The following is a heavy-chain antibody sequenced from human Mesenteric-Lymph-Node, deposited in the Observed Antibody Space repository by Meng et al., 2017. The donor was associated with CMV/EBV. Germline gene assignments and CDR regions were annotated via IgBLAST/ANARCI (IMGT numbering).Heavy chain of an antibody. CDR1: GGTFSGYA. D-gene: IGHD2-8*02. CDR2: IIPILAIS. V-gene: IGHV1-69*10. Sequence: SVKVSCKASGGTFSGYAISWVRQAPGQGLEWMGGIIPILAISNYAQKFQGRVTITADKSTSTAYLELSGLRSDDTAVYYCARGLVVAPRSAYDYWGQGTLVTVSS. J-gene: IGHJ4*02. CDR3: ARGLVVAPRSAYDY.